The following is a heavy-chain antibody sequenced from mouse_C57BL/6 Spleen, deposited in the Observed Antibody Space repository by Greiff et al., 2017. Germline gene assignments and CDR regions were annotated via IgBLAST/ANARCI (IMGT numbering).Heavy chain of an antibody. D-gene: IGHD1-1*01. Sequence: QVQLKQSGAELVKPGASVKISCKASGYAFSSYWMNWVKQRPGKGLEWIGQIYPGDGDTNYNGKFKGKATLTADKSSSTAYMQLSSLTSEDSAVYFCARDLITTVEGFAYWGQGTLVTVSA. J-gene: IGHJ3*01. CDR1: GYAFSSYW. V-gene: IGHV1-80*01. CDR3: ARDLITTVEGFAY. CDR2: IYPGDGDT.